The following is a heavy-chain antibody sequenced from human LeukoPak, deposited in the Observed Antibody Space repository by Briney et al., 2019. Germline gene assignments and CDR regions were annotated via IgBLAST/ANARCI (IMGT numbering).Heavy chain of an antibody. J-gene: IGHJ4*02. CDR3: ARGPSRDPYTYDILTGYQPYYFDY. V-gene: IGHV4-4*07. D-gene: IGHD3-9*01. CDR2: IYTSGST. Sequence: SETLSLTCTVPGGSISSYYWSWIRQPTGKGLEWIGRIYTSGSTNHNPSLKSRVTMSVDTSKNQFSLKLSSVTAADTAVYYCARGPSRDPYTYDILTGYQPYYFDYWGQGTLVTVSS. CDR1: GGSISSYY.